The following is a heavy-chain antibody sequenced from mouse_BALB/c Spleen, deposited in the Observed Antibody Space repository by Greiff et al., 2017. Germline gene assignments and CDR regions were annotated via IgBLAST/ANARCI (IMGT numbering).Heavy chain of an antibody. V-gene: IGHV7-3*02. CDR3: ARDSPWEFDY. CDR1: GFTFTDYY. CDR2: IRNKANGYTT. D-gene: IGHD4-1*01. J-gene: IGHJ2*01. Sequence: EVKLMESGGGLVQPGGSLRLSCATSGFTFTDYYMSWVRQPPGKALEWLGFIRNKANGYTTEYSASVKGRFTISRDNSQSILYLQMNTLRAEDSATYYCARDSPWEFDYWGQGTTLTVSS.